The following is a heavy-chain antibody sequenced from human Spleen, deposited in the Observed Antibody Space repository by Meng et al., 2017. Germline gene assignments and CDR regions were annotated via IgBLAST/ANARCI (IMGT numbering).Heavy chain of an antibody. CDR3: ARGYCSTTNCNWFDP. Sequence: QVQLQESGPGLVKPSGTLSLTCTVSGGSISGSSWWTWVRQPSGKGLEWIGEIYHTGSTNYNPSLKSRVTISVDKSKNQFSLKLSSVTAADTAVYYCARGYCSTTNCNWFDPWGQGTLVTVSS. CDR2: IYHTGST. D-gene: IGHD2-2*01. CDR1: GGSISGSSW. V-gene: IGHV4-4*02. J-gene: IGHJ5*02.